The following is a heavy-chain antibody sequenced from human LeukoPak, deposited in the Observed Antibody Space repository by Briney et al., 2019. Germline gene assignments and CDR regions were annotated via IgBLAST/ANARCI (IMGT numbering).Heavy chain of an antibody. CDR1: GFTFSNYE. CDR2: INERGTTM. D-gene: IGHD2-21*02. CDR3: ARELTHCGGDCHDY. J-gene: IGHJ4*02. V-gene: IGHV3-48*03. Sequence: GGSLRLSCAASGFTFSNYEMYWVRQAPGKGLEWVSYINERGTTMYYANSVKGRFTISRDNAKNSLYLQVNSLRAEDTAVYYCARELTHCGGDCHDYWGQGTLVTVSS.